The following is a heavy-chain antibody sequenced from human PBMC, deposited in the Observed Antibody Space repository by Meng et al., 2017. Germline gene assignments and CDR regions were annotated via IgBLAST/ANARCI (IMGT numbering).Heavy chain of an antibody. D-gene: IGHD2-15*01. V-gene: IGHV1-69*04. J-gene: IGHJ4*02. Sequence: SVKVSCKASGGTFSSYTISWVRQAPGQGLEWMGRIIPILGIANYAQKFQGRVTSTADKSTSTAYMELSSLRSEDTAVYYCAREHCSGGSCYSYFDYWGQGTLVTVSS. CDR2: IIPILGIA. CDR1: GGTFSSYT. CDR3: AREHCSGGSCYSYFDY.